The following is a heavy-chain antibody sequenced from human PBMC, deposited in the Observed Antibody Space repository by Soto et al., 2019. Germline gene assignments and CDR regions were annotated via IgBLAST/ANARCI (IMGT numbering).Heavy chain of an antibody. J-gene: IGHJ4*02. Sequence: PGGSLRLSCAASGFTFSSYAMSWVRQGPGKGLEWVAVVSIGGSTHYADSVRGRFTISRDNSKNTLSLQMNSLTAEDTALYFCAKRRGAGGHFDYWGQGALVTVSS. CDR3: AKRRGAGGHFDY. CDR2: VSIGGST. CDR1: GFTFSSYA. D-gene: IGHD2-15*01. V-gene: IGHV3-23*01.